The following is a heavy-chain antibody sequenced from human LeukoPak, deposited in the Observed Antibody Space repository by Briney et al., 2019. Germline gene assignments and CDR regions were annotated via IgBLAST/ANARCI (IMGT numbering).Heavy chain of an antibody. CDR3: ASATYYDFWSGYYGGYFDY. D-gene: IGHD3-3*01. CDR2: IYYSGST. CDR1: GGSISSHY. J-gene: IGHJ4*02. V-gene: IGHV4-59*11. Sequence: SETLSLTCTVSGGSISSHYWSWIRQPPGKGLEWIGYIYYSGSTNYNPSLKSRVTISVDTSKNQFSLKLSSVTAADTAVYYCASATYYDFWSGYYGGYFDYWGQGTLVTVSS.